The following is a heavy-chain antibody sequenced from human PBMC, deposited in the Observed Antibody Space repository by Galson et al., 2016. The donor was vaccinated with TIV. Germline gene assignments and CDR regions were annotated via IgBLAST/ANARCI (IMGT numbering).Heavy chain of an antibody. V-gene: IGHV1-69*13. J-gene: IGHJ4*02. D-gene: IGHD3-9*01. CDR2: IIPIFLTP. CDR3: ASPLGGLTDWHLKFDY. CDR1: GGTFSRFA. Sequence: SVKVSCKASGGTFSRFAINWVRQAPGQGLQWVGGIIPIFLTPKYARRFQGRVTITADESTSTAYMELSSLRSDDTAVYYCASPLGGLTDWHLKFDYWGQGTLVSVSS.